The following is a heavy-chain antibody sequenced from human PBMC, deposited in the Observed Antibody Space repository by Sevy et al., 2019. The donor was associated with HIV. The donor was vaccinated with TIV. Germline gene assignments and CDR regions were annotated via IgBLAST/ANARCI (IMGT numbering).Heavy chain of an antibody. CDR2: ITRSSSYI. D-gene: IGHD4-17*01. CDR3: AIAYGDYVGGYYFDY. V-gene: IGHV3-21*01. Sequence: GGSLRLSCAASGFIFSQYSLNWVRQAPGKGLEWVSSITRSSSYIYYADSVKGRFTISRDNAKTSLYLQMNSLRAEDTAVYYCAIAYGDYVGGYYFDYWGQGTLVTVSS. J-gene: IGHJ4*02. CDR1: GFIFSQYS.